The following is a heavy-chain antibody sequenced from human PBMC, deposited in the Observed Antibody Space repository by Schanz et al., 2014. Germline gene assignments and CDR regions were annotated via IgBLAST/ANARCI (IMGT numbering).Heavy chain of an antibody. D-gene: IGHD3-22*01. CDR3: LIGRIGYYYGMDV. J-gene: IGHJ6*02. CDR1: GYTFSSNA. V-gene: IGHV3-23*04. Sequence: EVQLVESGGGLVQPGGSLRLSCAASGYTFSSNAMSWVRQAPGKGLEWVSSISGSGGSTYYADSVKGRFTISRDNSKNKRYGEMNRVSDEYTADRHRLIGRIGYYYGMDVWGQGTTVTVSS. CDR2: ISGSGGST.